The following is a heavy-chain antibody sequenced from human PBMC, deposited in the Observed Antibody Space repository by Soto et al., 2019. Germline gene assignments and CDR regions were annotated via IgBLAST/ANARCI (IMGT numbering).Heavy chain of an antibody. CDR2: ISYDGSNK. Sequence: QVQLVESGGGVVQPGRSLRLSCAASGFTFSSYAMHWVRQAPGKGLEWVAVISYDGSNKYYADSVKGRFTISRDNSKNTPYLQMNSLRAEDTAVYYCAREIAAAGMWGMDVWGQGTTVTVSS. D-gene: IGHD6-13*01. CDR1: GFTFSSYA. V-gene: IGHV3-30-3*01. CDR3: AREIAAAGMWGMDV. J-gene: IGHJ6*02.